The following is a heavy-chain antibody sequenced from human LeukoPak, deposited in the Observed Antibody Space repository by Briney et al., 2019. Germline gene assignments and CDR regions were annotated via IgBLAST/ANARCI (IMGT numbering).Heavy chain of an antibody. Sequence: PGGSLRLSCEASGFTFSSYNMNWVRQAPGKGLEWVSSISTSSSNIYYADSVKGRFTISRDNAKNSLYLQMNSLRAEDTAVYYCAGVNYYGSGARCMDVWGQGTTVTVSS. CDR1: GFTFSSYN. V-gene: IGHV3-21*01. CDR2: ISTSSSNI. D-gene: IGHD3-10*01. CDR3: AGVNYYGSGARCMDV. J-gene: IGHJ6*02.